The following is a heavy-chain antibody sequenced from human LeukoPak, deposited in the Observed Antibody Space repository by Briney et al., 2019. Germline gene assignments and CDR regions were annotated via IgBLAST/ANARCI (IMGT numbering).Heavy chain of an antibody. J-gene: IGHJ3*02. Sequence: SVKVSCKASGGPFSIYAISWVRRAPGPGLEWMGGIIPIFGTANYAQKFQGRVTITTDESTSTAYMELSSLRSEDTAVYYCARGPGSSSWNPYDAFDIWGQGTMVTVSS. CDR3: ARGPGSSSWNPYDAFDI. CDR2: IIPIFGTA. CDR1: GGPFSIYA. D-gene: IGHD6-13*01. V-gene: IGHV1-69*05.